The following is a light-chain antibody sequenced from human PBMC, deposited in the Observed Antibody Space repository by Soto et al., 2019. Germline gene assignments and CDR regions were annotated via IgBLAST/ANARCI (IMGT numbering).Light chain of an antibody. J-gene: IGLJ1*01. Sequence: SYELTQPPSVSVSPGQTANITCSGDKLDDKYTSWYRQRPGQSPVLVIYQDDRRPSGIPERFSGSTSGHTATLTDTGTQAMDEADYYCLAWDSSTASYVFGTGTKLTVL. V-gene: IGLV3-1*01. CDR2: QDD. CDR3: LAWDSSTASYV. CDR1: KLDDKY.